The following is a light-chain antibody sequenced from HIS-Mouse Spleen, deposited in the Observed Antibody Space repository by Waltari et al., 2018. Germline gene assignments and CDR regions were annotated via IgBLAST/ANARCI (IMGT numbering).Light chain of an antibody. Sequence: DIQMTQSPSTLSASVGDRVTITCRASQSISSWLAWYQQEPGKAPKLLIYKASSLESGVPSRFIGSGSGTEFTLTISSLQPDDFATYYCQQYNSYWTFGQGTKVEIK. CDR1: QSISSW. V-gene: IGKV1-5*03. J-gene: IGKJ1*01. CDR3: QQYNSYWT. CDR2: KAS.